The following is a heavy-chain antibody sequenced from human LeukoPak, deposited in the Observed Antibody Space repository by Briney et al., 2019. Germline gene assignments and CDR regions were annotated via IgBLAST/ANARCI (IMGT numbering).Heavy chain of an antibody. D-gene: IGHD6-13*01. CDR2: IRDNGSTR. Sequence: HPGGSLRLSCAASGFSFSRYGLHWVRQAPGKGLEWMAFIRDNGSTRYYADSVKGRFTVSRDNSKNTLYLQMDSLRTEDTAVYFCAKVGAAAGPFDIWGQGTMVTVSS. CDR1: GFSFSRYG. CDR3: AKVGAAAGPFDI. V-gene: IGHV3-30*02. J-gene: IGHJ3*02.